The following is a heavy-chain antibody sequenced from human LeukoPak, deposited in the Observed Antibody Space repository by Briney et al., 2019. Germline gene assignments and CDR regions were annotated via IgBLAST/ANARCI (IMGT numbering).Heavy chain of an antibody. CDR2: IYNSGSA. CDR1: GGSISAYY. Sequence: TPSETLSLTCTVSGGSISAYYWSWIRQPPGKGLEWIGYIYNSGSANYNPSLQSRVTILIDTSKKQFSLKVSSVTAADTAVYYCAREQAVGTGGFDYWGQGTLVTVSS. J-gene: IGHJ4*02. V-gene: IGHV4-59*01. CDR3: AREQAVGTGGFDY. D-gene: IGHD3/OR15-3a*01.